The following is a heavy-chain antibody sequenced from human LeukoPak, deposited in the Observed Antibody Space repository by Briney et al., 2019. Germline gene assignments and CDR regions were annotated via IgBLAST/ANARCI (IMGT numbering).Heavy chain of an antibody. CDR1: GFTFSSYW. V-gene: IGHV3-7*01. CDR2: IKPDGSEE. D-gene: IGHD3-3*01. Sequence: GGSLRLSCAASGFTFSSYWMGWVRQAPGEGLEWVASIKPDGSEEYYVDSMKGRFTISRDNAENSLSLQMNSLRAEDTAVYYCARTSGYYDFWGQGTLVTVSS. CDR3: ARTSGYYDF. J-gene: IGHJ4*02.